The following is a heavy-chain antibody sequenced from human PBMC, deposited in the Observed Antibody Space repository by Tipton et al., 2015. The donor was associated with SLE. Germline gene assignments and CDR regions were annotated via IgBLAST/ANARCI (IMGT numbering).Heavy chain of an antibody. CDR2: IYHSGST. J-gene: IGHJ6*02. V-gene: IGHV4-38-2*02. Sequence: TLSLTCTVSGYSISSGYYWGWIRQPPGKGLEWIGSIYHSGSTYYNPSLKSRVTISVDTSKNQFSLKLSSVTAADTAVYYCARGARVLSEDYYGMDVWGQGTTVTVSS. D-gene: IGHD3-10*01. CDR1: GYSISSGYY. CDR3: ARGARVLSEDYYGMDV.